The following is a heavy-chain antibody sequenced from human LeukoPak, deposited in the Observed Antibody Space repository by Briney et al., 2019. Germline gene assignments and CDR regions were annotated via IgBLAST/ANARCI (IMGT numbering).Heavy chain of an antibody. CDR1: GYTFTSYY. CDR2: INPSGGST. CDR3: ARDSGVYSGYDYYFDY. V-gene: IGHV1-46*01. D-gene: IGHD5-12*01. J-gene: IGHJ4*02. Sequence: WASVKVSCKASGYTFTSYYMHWVRQAPGQGLEWMGIINPSGGSTSYAQKFQGRVTMTRDMSTSTVYMELSSLRSEDTAVYYCARDSGVYSGYDYYFDYWGQGTLVTVSS.